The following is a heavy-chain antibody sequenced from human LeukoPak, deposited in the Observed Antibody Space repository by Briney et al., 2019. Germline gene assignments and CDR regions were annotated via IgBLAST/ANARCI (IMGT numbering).Heavy chain of an antibody. J-gene: IGHJ4*02. CDR3: ASEAWELLNY. CDR2: INPSGGST. CDR1: GYTFTNYY. D-gene: IGHD1-26*01. Sequence: GASVKVSCKASGYTFTNYYMHWVRQAPGQGLEWVGIINPSGGSTSYAQKFQGRVTMTRDTSTSTVYMELSSLRSEDTAVYYCASEAWELLNYWGQGTLVTVSS. V-gene: IGHV1-46*01.